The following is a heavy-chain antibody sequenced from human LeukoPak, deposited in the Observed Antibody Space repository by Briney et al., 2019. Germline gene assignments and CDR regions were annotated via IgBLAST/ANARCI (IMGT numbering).Heavy chain of an antibody. CDR3: ATAPLKYCSGGSCAEYFDY. Sequence: ASVKVYCKVSGYTLTELFMHWVRQAPGKGLEWMGGFDPEDGETIYAQKFQGRVTMTEDTSTDTAYMELSSLRSEDTAVYYCATAPLKYCSGGSCAEYFDYWGQGTLVTVTS. CDR2: FDPEDGET. D-gene: IGHD2-15*01. CDR1: GYTLTELF. V-gene: IGHV1-24*01. J-gene: IGHJ4*02.